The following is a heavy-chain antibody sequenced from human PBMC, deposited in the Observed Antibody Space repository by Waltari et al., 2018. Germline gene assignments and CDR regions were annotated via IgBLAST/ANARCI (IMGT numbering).Heavy chain of an antibody. V-gene: IGHV1-69*12. D-gene: IGHD4-17*01. CDR1: GGTFSSYA. Sequence: QVQLVQSGAEVKKPGSSVKVSCKASGGTFSSYAISWVRQAPGHGLEWMGGIIPIFGTANYAQKFQGRGTITADESTSTAYMELSSLRSEDTAVDYCARDRDDYGDYPSAFDIWGQGTMVTVSS. CDR2: IIPIFGTA. J-gene: IGHJ3*02. CDR3: ARDRDDYGDYPSAFDI.